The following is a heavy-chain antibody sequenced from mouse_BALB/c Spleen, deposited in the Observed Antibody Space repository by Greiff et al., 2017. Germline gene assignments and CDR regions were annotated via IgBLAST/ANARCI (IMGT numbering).Heavy chain of an antibody. V-gene: IGHV2-6-7*01. D-gene: IGHD1-1*01. CDR3: ARGLYGSSFYYYAMDY. CDR2: IWGDGST. J-gene: IGHJ4*01. Sequence: VQLVESGPGLVAPSQSLSITCTVSGFSLTGYGVNWVRQPPGKGLEWLGMIWGDGSTDYNSALKSRLSISKDNSKSQVFLKMNSLQTDDTARYYCARGLYGSSFYYYAMDYWGQGTSVTVSS. CDR1: GFSLTGYG.